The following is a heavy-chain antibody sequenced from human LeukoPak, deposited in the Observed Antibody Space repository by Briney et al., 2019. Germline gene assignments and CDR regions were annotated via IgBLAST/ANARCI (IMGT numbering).Heavy chain of an antibody. CDR3: AKHYGSGSYYYFDY. Sequence: PGGSLRLSCAASGFTVSSNYMSLVRQAPGKGLEWVSVIYSGGSTYYADSVKGRFTISRDNSKNTLYLQMNSLRAEDTAVYYCAKHYGSGSYYYFDYWGQGTLVTVSS. CDR1: GFTVSSNY. CDR2: IYSGGST. V-gene: IGHV3-66*04. J-gene: IGHJ4*02. D-gene: IGHD3-10*01.